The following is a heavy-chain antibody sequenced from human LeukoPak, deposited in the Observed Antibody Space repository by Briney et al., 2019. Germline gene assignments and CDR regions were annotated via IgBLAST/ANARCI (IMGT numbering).Heavy chain of an antibody. V-gene: IGHV3-7*03. D-gene: IGHD1-1*01. CDR2: IKEDGTEK. CDR3: AKSPYRDDDYGMDV. Sequence: GGSLRLSCAVSGFTFSSYWMSWVRQAPGKGLEWVANIKEDGTEKYYQDSVKGRFTISRDNAKNSLYLQMNSLRAEDTAVYYCAKSPYRDDDYGMDVWGQGTTVTVSS. CDR1: GFTFSSYW. J-gene: IGHJ6*02.